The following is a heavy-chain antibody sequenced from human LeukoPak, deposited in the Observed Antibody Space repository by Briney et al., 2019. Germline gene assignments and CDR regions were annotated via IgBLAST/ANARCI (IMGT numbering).Heavy chain of an antibody. Sequence: ASVKVSCKASGYIFTDYYLHWVRQAPGQGLEWMGWINPDSGDTNFAQKFQGRVSMTRDTSISTAYMELSRLRSDDTAVYYCARSFMDYYDSSGPYWYFDLWGRGTLVTVSS. CDR2: INPDSGDT. V-gene: IGHV1-2*02. CDR3: ARSFMDYYDSSGPYWYFDL. J-gene: IGHJ2*01. CDR1: GYIFTDYY. D-gene: IGHD3-22*01.